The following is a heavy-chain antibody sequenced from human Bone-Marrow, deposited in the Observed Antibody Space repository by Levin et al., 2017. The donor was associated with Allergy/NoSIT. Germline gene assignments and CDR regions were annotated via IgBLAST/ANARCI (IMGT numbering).Heavy chain of an antibody. V-gene: IGHV4-30-4*01. CDR2: ISKSGSS. CDR1: GDSITSGDYY. D-gene: IGHD3-10*01. Sequence: PSETLSLTCTVSGDSITSGDYYWSWIRQPPGQGLEWIGYISKSGSSFYNPSLESRVTISQDTSTNQFALRLNSVTGADTAVYFCARRRGYYGSGWSVWGQGIHVTVSS. J-gene: IGHJ4*02. CDR3: ARRRGYYGSGWSV.